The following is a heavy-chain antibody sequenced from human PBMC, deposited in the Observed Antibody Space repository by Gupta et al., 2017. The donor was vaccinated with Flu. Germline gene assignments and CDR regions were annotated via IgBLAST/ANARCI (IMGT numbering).Heavy chain of an antibody. D-gene: IGHD2-2*02. CDR1: GYTFTDYY. V-gene: IGHV1-2*06. CDR3: ARERHCSTSSCYRYFDP. J-gene: IGHJ5*02. Sequence: QAQLVQSGAEVKNPGASVRVSCKASGYTFTDYYIHWVRQAPGQGLEWMGRINPHSTTTNYEQKFQGRVTVTMDTSISTAYMDLTRLTSDDTAVYYCARERHCSTSSCYRYFDPWGQGTLVTVSS. CDR2: INPHSTTT.